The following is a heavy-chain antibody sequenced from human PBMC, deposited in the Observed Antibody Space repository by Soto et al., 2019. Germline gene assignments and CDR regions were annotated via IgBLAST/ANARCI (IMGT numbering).Heavy chain of an antibody. V-gene: IGHV3-11*01. Sequence: LRLSCAASGSTFSDYYMSWIRQAPGKGLEWVSYISSSGSTIYYADSVKGRFTISRDNAKNSLYLQMNSLRAEDTAVYYCAREAQQLPYDYWGQGTLVTVSS. CDR3: AREAQQLPYDY. J-gene: IGHJ4*02. CDR1: GSTFSDYY. D-gene: IGHD6-13*01. CDR2: ISSSGSTI.